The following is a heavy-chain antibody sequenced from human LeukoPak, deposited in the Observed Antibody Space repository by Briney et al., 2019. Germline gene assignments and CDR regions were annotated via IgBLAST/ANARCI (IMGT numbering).Heavy chain of an antibody. V-gene: IGHV3-7*03. J-gene: IGHJ3*02. D-gene: IGHD2-8*01. CDR2: MDGGGSAT. CDR1: GFAFNSYW. CDR3: ACTPRDAFDI. Sequence: PGGSLRLSCAASGFAFNSYWMSWVRQTPGKGLEWVATMDGGGSATYYVDSVRGRFTITRDNAKNSLFLQMNSLRAEDTAVYYCACTPRDAFDIWGQGTMVTVSS.